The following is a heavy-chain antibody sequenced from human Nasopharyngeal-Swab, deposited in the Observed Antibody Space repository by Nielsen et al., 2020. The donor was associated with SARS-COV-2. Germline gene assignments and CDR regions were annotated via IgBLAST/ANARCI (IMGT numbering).Heavy chain of an antibody. V-gene: IGHV3-21*01. CDR3: TRERGYNYGYSDY. J-gene: IGHJ4*02. Sequence: GGSLRLSCSASGFIFKNYAMNWVRQAPGRGLEWVSSISTSSNSIYYADSVKGRFTLSRDNAKNSLYLQMNRLRAEDTAVYYCTRERGYNYGYSDYWGQGTLVTVSS. CDR1: GFIFKNYA. D-gene: IGHD5-18*01. CDR2: ISTSSNSI.